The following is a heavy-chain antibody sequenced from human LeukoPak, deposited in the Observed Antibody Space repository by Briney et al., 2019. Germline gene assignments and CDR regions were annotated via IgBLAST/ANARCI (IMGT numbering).Heavy chain of an antibody. Sequence: PSQTLSLTCAVSGGSMRSSDYSWSWIRQPPGKVLEWLGHIYHSGTAYYKPSLKSRVTISVDRSKNQFSLKLSSVTAADTAVYYCARLYDILTGPDYWGQGTLVTVSS. V-gene: IGHV4-30-2*01. CDR3: ARLYDILTGPDY. D-gene: IGHD3-9*01. J-gene: IGHJ4*02. CDR2: IYHSGTA. CDR1: GGSMRSSDYS.